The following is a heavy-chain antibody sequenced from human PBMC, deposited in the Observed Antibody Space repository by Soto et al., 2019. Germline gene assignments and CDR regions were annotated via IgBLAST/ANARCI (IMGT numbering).Heavy chain of an antibody. CDR1: VGTFSSYA. D-gene: IGHD6-13*01. J-gene: IGHJ4*02. CDR2: IIPIFGTA. CDR3: ARGGAVLISSWVTPGG. V-gene: IGHV1-69*06. Sequence: QVQLVQSGAEVKKPGSSVKVSCKASVGTFSSYAIRWVRQAPGQGLEWMGGIIPIFGTANYAQKFQGRVTITADNSTSTAYMERSSLRSEDTAVYYCARGGAVLISSWVTPGGWGKGTLVTVSS.